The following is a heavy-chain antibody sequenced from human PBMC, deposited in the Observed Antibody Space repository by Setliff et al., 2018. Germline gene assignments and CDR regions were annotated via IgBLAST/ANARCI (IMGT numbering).Heavy chain of an antibody. V-gene: IGHV5-10-1*01. CDR3: ARLGRERSTFAWLDA. CDR1: GYNFANHW. D-gene: IGHD1-1*01. J-gene: IGHJ5*02. Sequence: PGESLKISCQASGYNFANHWIAWVRLMPGKGLEYMGRIDPGDSYADYSPSFEGLVTISADKSRTTVYLQWTSLQASDTALYLCARLGRERSTFAWLDAWGQGTRVTVSS. CDR2: IDPGDSYA.